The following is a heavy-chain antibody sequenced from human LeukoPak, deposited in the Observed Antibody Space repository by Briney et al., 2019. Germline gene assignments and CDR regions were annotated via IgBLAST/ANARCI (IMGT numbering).Heavy chain of an antibody. J-gene: IGHJ3*02. Sequence: ASVKVSCKVSGYTLTELPMHWVRQAPGKGLEWMGGFDPEDGETIYAQKFQGRVTVTEDTSTDTAYMELSSLRSEDTAVYYCATTRLKSSSWDDAFDIWGQGTTVTVSS. V-gene: IGHV1-24*01. CDR1: GYTLTELP. D-gene: IGHD6-13*01. CDR2: FDPEDGET. CDR3: ATTRLKSSSWDDAFDI.